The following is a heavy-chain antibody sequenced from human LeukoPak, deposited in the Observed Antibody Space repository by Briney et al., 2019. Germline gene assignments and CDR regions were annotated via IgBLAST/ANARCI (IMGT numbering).Heavy chain of an antibody. J-gene: IGHJ4*02. D-gene: IGHD6-19*01. Sequence: GGSLRLSCAASGFTFSSYAMSWVRQAPGKGLEWVSAISGSGGSTYYADYVKGRFTISRDNSKNTLYLQMNSLRAEDTAVYYCAKDLWLDRGSGWYFPPNHPNDYWGQGTLVTVSS. CDR3: AKDLWLDRGSGWYFPPNHPNDY. V-gene: IGHV3-23*01. CDR2: ISGSGGST. CDR1: GFTFSSYA.